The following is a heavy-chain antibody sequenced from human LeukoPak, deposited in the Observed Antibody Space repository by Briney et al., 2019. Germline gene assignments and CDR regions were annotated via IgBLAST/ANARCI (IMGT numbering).Heavy chain of an antibody. CDR1: GYTLTSYG. D-gene: IGHD3-16*02. J-gene: IGHJ4*02. V-gene: IGHV1-18*01. CDR3: ARDRRIMITFGGVIVRGFDY. Sequence: ASVKVSCKASGYTLTSYGISWVRQAPGQGLEWMGWISAYNGNTNYAQKLQGRVTMTTDTSTSTAYMELRSLRSDDTAVYYCARDRRIMITFGGVIVRGFDYWGQGTLVTVSS. CDR2: ISAYNGNT.